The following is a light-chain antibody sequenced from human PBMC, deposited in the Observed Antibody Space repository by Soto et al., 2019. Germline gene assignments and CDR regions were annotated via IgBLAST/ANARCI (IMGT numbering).Light chain of an antibody. CDR2: ATS. CDR1: QDISNY. Sequence: DIHMTQSPSSLSASVGHRFTITCQASQDISNYLNWYQQKPVKAPKLLXYATSSLQSGVPSRFCGSGSGTDFTLTISSLQHEDFANHFCQQSYSLHPITFGQGTRLEIK. J-gene: IGKJ5*01. CDR3: QQSYSLHPIT. V-gene: IGKV1-39*01.